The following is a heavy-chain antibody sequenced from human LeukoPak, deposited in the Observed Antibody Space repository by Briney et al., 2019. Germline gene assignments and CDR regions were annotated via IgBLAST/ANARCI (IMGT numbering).Heavy chain of an antibody. D-gene: IGHD3-22*01. CDR1: GFTFSDYY. CDR2: ISSSSSYT. V-gene: IGHV3-11*06. CDR3: AKEAVNYYDSSGYFDDAFDI. J-gene: IGHJ3*02. Sequence: PGGSLRLSCAASGFTFSDYYMSWIRQAPGKGLEWVSYISSSSSYTNYADSVKGRFTISRDNSKNTLYLQMNSLRAEDTAVYYCAKEAVNYYDSSGYFDDAFDIWGQGTMVTVSS.